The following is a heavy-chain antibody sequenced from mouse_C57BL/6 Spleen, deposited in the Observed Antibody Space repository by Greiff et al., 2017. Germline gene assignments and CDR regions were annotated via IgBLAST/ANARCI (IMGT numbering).Heavy chain of an antibody. J-gene: IGHJ4*01. CDR2: IRNKANNHAT. CDR1: GFTFSDAW. Sequence: DVMLVESGGGLVQPGGSMKLSCAASGFTFSDAWMDWVRQSPEKGLEWVAEIRNKANNHATYYAESVKGRFTISRDDSKSSVYLQMNSLRSEDTGIYYCTRGLRRQAMDYWGQGTSVTVSS. CDR3: TRGLRRQAMDY. D-gene: IGHD2-4*01. V-gene: IGHV6-6*01.